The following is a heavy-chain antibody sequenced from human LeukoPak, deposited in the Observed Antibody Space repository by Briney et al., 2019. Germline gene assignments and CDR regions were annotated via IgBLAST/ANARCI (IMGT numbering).Heavy chain of an antibody. Sequence: GGSLRLSCAASGFTFSSYSMNWVRQAPGKGLEWVSSISSSSSYIYYADSVKGRFTISRDNAKNSLYLQMNSLRAKDTAVYYCARAYEVGATWDRYYYYYMDVWGKGTTVTVSS. CDR2: ISSSSSYI. CDR3: ARAYEVGATWDRYYYYYMDV. D-gene: IGHD1-26*01. J-gene: IGHJ6*03. CDR1: GFTFSSYS. V-gene: IGHV3-21*01.